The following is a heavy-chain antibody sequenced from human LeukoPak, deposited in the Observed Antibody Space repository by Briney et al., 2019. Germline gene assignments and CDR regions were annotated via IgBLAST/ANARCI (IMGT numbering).Heavy chain of an antibody. CDR1: GFTFSSYA. J-gene: IGHJ1*01. Sequence: GGSLRLSCAASGFTFSSYAMHWVRQAPGKGLEWVAVISYDGSNKYYADSVKGRFTISRDNSKSTLYLQMNSLRAEDTAVYYCAREVDTDLEYFQHWGQGTLVTVSS. CDR3: AREVDTDLEYFQH. CDR2: ISYDGSNK. V-gene: IGHV3-30-3*01. D-gene: IGHD5-18*01.